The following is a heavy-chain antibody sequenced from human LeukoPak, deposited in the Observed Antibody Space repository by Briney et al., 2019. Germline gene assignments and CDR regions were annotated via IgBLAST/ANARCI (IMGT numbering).Heavy chain of an antibody. D-gene: IGHD3-10*01. J-gene: IGHJ4*02. CDR1: GGSISSYC. Sequence: SETLSLTCTVSGGSISSYCWSWIRQPPGKGLEWIGYIYYSGSTNYNPSLKSRVTISVDTSKNQFSLKLSSVTAADTAVYYCARQDGSGIFFDYWGQGTLVTVSS. CDR2: IYYSGST. CDR3: ARQDGSGIFFDY. V-gene: IGHV4-59*08.